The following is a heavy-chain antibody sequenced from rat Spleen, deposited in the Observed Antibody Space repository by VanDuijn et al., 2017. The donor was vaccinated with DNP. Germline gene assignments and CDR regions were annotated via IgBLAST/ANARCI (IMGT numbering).Heavy chain of an antibody. J-gene: IGHJ4*01. CDR2: IWGDGST. V-gene: IGHV2-77*01. CDR3: EVNYGSYGYAMDA. Sequence: QVQMKETGPGLVQTTQTLSVTCTVSGFSLTTYGVHWVRQAPGKGLEWMGIIWGDGSTNYNSALKSRLSISRDTSKSQVFLTKNSLQTDDTAVYYCEVNYGSYGYAMDAWGQGTSVTVSS. D-gene: IGHD1-3*01. CDR1: GFSLTTYG.